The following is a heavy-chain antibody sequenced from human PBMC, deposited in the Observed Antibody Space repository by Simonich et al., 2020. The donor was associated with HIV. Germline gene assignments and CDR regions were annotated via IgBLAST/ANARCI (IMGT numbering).Heavy chain of an antibody. J-gene: IGHJ4*02. V-gene: IGHV3-9*03. CDR1: GFTFDAYA. CDR3: AKDRYSSSSGSFDY. Sequence: EVQLVESGGGLVQPGRSLRLSCAASGFTFDAYAMHWVRQAHGKGREWVSGISWNNGRIGYADSVKGRFTISRDNAKNSLYLQMNSLRAEDMALYYCAKDRYSSSSGSFDYWGQGTLVTVSS. CDR2: ISWNNGRI. D-gene: IGHD6-6*01.